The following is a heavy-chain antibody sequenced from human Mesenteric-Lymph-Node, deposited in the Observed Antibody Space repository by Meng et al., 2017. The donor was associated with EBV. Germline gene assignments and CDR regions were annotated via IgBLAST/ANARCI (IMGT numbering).Heavy chain of an antibody. CDR1: GGSVSSGTYY. V-gene: IGHV4-61*01. CDR3: ATGLYGDYALAN. CDR2: IYYSGST. J-gene: IGHJ4*02. Sequence: QVQLQESGPGLVKPSETLSLTCTVSGGSVSSGTYYWSWIRQPPGKGLEWIGYIYYSGSTNYNPSLKSRVTISVDTSKNQFSLKRSSVTAADTAVYYCATGLYGDYALANWGQGTLVTVSS. D-gene: IGHD4-17*01.